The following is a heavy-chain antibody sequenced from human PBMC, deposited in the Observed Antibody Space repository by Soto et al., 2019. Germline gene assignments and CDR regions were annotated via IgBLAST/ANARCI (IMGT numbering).Heavy chain of an antibody. CDR3: ATESGSTYGYFDY. J-gene: IGHJ4*02. CDR1: GGSVGSEYNY. D-gene: IGHD5-18*01. Sequence: SETLSLICTVSGGSVGSEYNYWSWIRQSPGKNMEWIGYISDRGSTGDNPSLKKRLNKSVDRSKNKLKMRQTTVTAADTAVYFCATESGSTYGYFDYWGQGTQVTVS. V-gene: IGHV4-30-4*01. CDR2: ISDRGST.